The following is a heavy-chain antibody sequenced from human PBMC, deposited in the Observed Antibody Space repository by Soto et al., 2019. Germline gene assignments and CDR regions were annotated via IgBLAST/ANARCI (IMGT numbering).Heavy chain of an antibody. J-gene: IGHJ6*02. CDR3: ARDSGITGTRYYYYGMDV. D-gene: IGHD1-7*01. Sequence: ASVKVSCKASGYTFTGYDMHWVRQAPGQGLEWMGWINPNSGGTNYAQKFQGRVTMTRDTSISTAYMELSRLRSDDTAVYYCARDSGITGTRYYYYGMDVWGQGTTVTVSS. CDR1: GYTFTGYD. V-gene: IGHV1-2*02. CDR2: INPNSGGT.